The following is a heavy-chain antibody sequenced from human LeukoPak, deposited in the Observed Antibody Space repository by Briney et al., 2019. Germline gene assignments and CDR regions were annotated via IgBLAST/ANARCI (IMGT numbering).Heavy chain of an antibody. V-gene: IGHV3-64*01. Sequence: GGSLRLSCAASGFTFTTYSMHWVRQAPGKGLEYVSSISTNGDGTYYASSVKGRFTISRDNSKNTLYLQTGSLRAEDMAVYFCARSTDTTWVRNAFAVWGQGTMVTVSS. J-gene: IGHJ3*01. CDR1: GFTFTTYS. CDR2: ISTNGDGT. D-gene: IGHD1-1*01. CDR3: ARSTDTTWVRNAFAV.